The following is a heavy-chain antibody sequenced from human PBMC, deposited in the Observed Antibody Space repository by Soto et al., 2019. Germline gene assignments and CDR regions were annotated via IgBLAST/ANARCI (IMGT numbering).Heavy chain of an antibody. CDR2: ISGGGDTT. CDR1: GFTFNNYA. J-gene: IGHJ4*02. D-gene: IGHD3-10*01. CDR3: AKGRGGSGSLAPRVDF. V-gene: IGHV3-23*01. Sequence: EVQLLESGGGLVQPGGSLRLSCAASGFTFNNYAMTWVRQAPGKGLEWFSAISGGGDTTSYADSVKGRFTVSRDGSKNPLYLQMSSLRAEDTAIYYCAKGRGGSGSLAPRVDFWGQGTLVTVSS.